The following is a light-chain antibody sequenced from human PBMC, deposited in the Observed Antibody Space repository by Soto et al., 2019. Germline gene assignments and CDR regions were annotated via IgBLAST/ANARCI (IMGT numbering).Light chain of an antibody. V-gene: IGKV3-15*01. J-gene: IGKJ4*01. CDR3: QKYNDWPLT. Sequence: EIVMTQSPATLSVSPGERATLSCRASQSVNNNLAWYQQKPGQVPRLLIYHASTGATGIPARFSGSGSGTELTLTISSVQSEDFAVYYCQKYNDWPLTFGGGTKVEIK. CDR1: QSVNNN. CDR2: HAS.